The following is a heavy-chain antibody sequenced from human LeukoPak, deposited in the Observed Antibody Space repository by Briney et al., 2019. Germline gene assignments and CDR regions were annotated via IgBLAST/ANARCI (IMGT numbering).Heavy chain of an antibody. V-gene: IGHV3-7*03. CDR1: GFTFSSYW. CDR3: ARGWAQMDV. CDR2: MREDGGEI. D-gene: IGHD1-26*01. J-gene: IGHJ6*02. Sequence: GGSLRLSCAASGFTFSSYWMSWVRQASGKGLEWVANMREDGGEIYYVDSVKGRFPISRDNAKNSLYLQMNSLRAEDTAVYYCARGWAQMDVWGQGTTVTVSS.